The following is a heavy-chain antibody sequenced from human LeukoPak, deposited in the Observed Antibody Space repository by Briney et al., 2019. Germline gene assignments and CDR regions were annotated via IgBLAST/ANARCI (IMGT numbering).Heavy chain of an antibody. V-gene: IGHV3-9*01. J-gene: IGHJ4*02. CDR3: AKDMEWELLGYFDY. D-gene: IGHD1-26*01. Sequence: GGSVRLSCAASGFTFDDYAMHWVRQAPGKGLEWVSGISWNSGSIGYADSVKGRFTISRDNAKNSLYLQMNSLRAEDTALYYCAKDMEWELLGYFDYWGQGTLVTVSS. CDR1: GFTFDDYA. CDR2: ISWNSGSI.